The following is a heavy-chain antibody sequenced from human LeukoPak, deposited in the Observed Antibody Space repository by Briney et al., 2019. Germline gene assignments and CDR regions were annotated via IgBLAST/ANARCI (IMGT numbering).Heavy chain of an antibody. CDR1: GGSISSYY. V-gene: IGHV4-59*08. Sequence: SETLSLTCTVSGGSISSYYWSWIRQPPGKGLEWIGYIYYSGSTNYNPSLKSRVTISVDTSKNQFSLKLSSVTAADTAVYYCARHHVPYDFWSGSAVGWFDPWGQGTLVTVSS. CDR3: ARHHVPYDFWSGSAVGWFDP. J-gene: IGHJ5*02. D-gene: IGHD3-3*01. CDR2: IYYSGST.